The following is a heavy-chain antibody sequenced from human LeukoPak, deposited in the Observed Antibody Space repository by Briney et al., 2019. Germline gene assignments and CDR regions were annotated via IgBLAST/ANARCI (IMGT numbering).Heavy chain of an antibody. Sequence: SQTLSLTCAISGDSVSSNSAAWNWIRQSPSRGLEWLGRTYYRSRWYNDYAVSVRSRITISPDTPKNQFSLQLNSVTPEDTAVYYCARSISVTHDYWGQGTLVTVSS. D-gene: IGHD4-17*01. V-gene: IGHV6-1*01. CDR3: ARSISVTHDY. J-gene: IGHJ4*02. CDR1: GDSVSSNSAA. CDR2: TYYRSRWYN.